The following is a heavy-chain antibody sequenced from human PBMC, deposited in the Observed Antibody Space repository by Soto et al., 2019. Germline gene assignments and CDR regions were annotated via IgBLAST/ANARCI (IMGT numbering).Heavy chain of an antibody. D-gene: IGHD4-4*01. CDR1: RFTFSSFA. CDR3: AKDGVGWVTTVSYFDS. Sequence: EVQLLESGGGLVQSGGSLRLSCAASRFTFSSFAMNWVRQAPGKGLEWVSTISVSGDTTTYADSVKGRFTISRDNSMDTLYLQMNSLRAEDTALYFCAKDGVGWVTTVSYFDSWGQGTRVTVSS. V-gene: IGHV3-23*01. CDR2: ISVSGDTT. J-gene: IGHJ4*02.